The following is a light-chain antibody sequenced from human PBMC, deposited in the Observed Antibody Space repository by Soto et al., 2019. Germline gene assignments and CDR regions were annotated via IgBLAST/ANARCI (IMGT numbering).Light chain of an antibody. CDR1: QSVSNNY. J-gene: IGKJ1*01. CDR3: QQYAASPRT. CDR2: GAS. Sequence: EVVLTQSPGTLSLSPRERATLSCRASQSVSNNYLAWYQHKPGQAPRLLIYGASNRAPGILDRFSGSGSGPVCTLTISRLEPEDFAVYYCQQYAASPRTFGQGTLVEVK. V-gene: IGKV3-20*01.